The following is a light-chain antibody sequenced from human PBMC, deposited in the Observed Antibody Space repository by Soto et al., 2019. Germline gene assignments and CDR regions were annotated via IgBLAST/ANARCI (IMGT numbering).Light chain of an antibody. CDR1: QYVANS. Sequence: IVLTQSPSTLSLSPGERATLSCRASQYVANSLAWYQQKPGQAPRLLIYDASDRATGIPGRFSGSGSGTDFTLSISSLEPEDFAVYYCQQRSDWPPITFGQGTRLEIK. CDR2: DAS. V-gene: IGKV3-11*01. J-gene: IGKJ5*01. CDR3: QQRSDWPPIT.